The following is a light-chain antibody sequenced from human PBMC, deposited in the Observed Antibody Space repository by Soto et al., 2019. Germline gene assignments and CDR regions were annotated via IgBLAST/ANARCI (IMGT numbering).Light chain of an antibody. CDR1: QSLVFGDGNTY. CDR3: MQATHWPYT. J-gene: IGKJ2*01. CDR2: KVS. Sequence: DAVLTQSPLSLPVTLGQPASISCRSSQSLVFGDGNTYLNWFQQRPGQSPRRLIYKVSNRDSGVQDRFSGSASGTDFTLKISRVEAEDVGLYYCMQATHWPYTFGQGTKLEIK. V-gene: IGKV2-30*01.